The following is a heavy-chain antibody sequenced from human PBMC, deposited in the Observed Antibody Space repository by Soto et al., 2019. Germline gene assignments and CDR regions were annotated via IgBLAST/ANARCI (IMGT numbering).Heavy chain of an antibody. CDR2: ISAYNGNT. D-gene: IGHD3-3*01. Sequence: GASVKVSCKASGYTFTSYGISWVRQAPGQGLEWMGWISAYNGNTNYAQKLQGRVTMTTDTSTSTAYMELRSLRSDDTAVYYCARDMVFGVVIIQVFGDWGHGTFVPVYS. J-gene: IGHJ4*01. CDR3: ARDMVFGVVIIQVFGD. CDR1: GYTFTSYG. V-gene: IGHV1-18*01.